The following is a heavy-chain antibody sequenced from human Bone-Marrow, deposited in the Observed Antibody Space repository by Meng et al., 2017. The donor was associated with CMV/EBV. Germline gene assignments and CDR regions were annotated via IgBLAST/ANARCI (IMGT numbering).Heavy chain of an antibody. V-gene: IGHV1-46*01. CDR2: INPSGGST. J-gene: IGHJ5*02. CDR1: GYTFTSYY. Sequence: ASVKVSCKASGYTFTSYYMHWVRQAPGQGLEWMGIINPSGGSTSYAQKFQGRVTMTRDTSTRTVYMELSSLRSEDTAVYHWARGRGSRYCSSTSCHPFDPWGQGTLVTVSS. CDR3: ARGRGSRYCSSTSCHPFDP. D-gene: IGHD2-2*01.